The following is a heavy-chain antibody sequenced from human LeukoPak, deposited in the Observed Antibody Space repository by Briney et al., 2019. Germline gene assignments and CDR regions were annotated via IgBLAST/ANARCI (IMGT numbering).Heavy chain of an antibody. CDR1: GFTFSRYW. J-gene: IGHJ4*02. CDR2: IDSDGTNR. D-gene: IGHD2-15*01. CDR3: VGRANGLPEY. Sequence: AGSLRLSCAASGFTFSRYWMDWVRQAPGKGLVGVSRIDSDGTNRDYADSVKGRFTISRDNAKNTVYLKMNSLRDEDTAVYYCVGRANGLPEYWGQGSLVTVSS. V-gene: IGHV3-74*01.